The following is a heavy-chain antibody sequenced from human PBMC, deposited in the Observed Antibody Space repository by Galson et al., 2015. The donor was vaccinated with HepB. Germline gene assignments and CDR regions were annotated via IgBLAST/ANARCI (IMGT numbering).Heavy chain of an antibody. CDR3: AKGSLGYSSGWYGNY. D-gene: IGHD6-19*01. Sequence: SLRLSCAASGFTFSSYAMSWVRQAPGKGLEWVSAISGSGGSTYYADSVKGRFTISRDNSKNTLYLQMNSLRAEDTAVYYCAKGSLGYSSGWYGNYWGQGTLVTVSS. V-gene: IGHV3-23*01. J-gene: IGHJ4*02. CDR1: GFTFSSYA. CDR2: ISGSGGST.